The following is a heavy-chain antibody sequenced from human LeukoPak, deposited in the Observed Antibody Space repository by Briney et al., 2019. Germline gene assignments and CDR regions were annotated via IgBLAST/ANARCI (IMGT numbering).Heavy chain of an antibody. CDR2: IKQDGSEK. CDR1: GFTFSHYW. Sequence: GGSLRLSCAASGFTFSHYWMSWVSQAPGKGLEWVVDIKQDGSEKYYVDSVKGRFTISRDNAKNSLYLQMNSLRAEDTALYYCATHRGYSYGTAEDFDYWGQGTLVTVSS. V-gene: IGHV3-7*01. D-gene: IGHD5-18*01. CDR3: ATHRGYSYGTAEDFDY. J-gene: IGHJ4*02.